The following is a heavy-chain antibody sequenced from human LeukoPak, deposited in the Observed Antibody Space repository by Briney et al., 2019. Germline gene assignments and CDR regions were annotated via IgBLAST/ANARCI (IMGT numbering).Heavy chain of an antibody. CDR2: INPNSGGT. D-gene: IGHD2-2*01. V-gene: IGHV1-2*02. Sequence: ASVKVSCKASGYTFTGYYMHWVRQAPGQGLEWMGWINPNSGGTNYAQKFQGRVTMTRDTSISTAYMELSRLRSDDTAVYYCARVGTYCSSTSCYGEVFVYWGQGTLVTVSS. J-gene: IGHJ4*02. CDR1: GYTFTGYY. CDR3: ARVGTYCSSTSCYGEVFVY.